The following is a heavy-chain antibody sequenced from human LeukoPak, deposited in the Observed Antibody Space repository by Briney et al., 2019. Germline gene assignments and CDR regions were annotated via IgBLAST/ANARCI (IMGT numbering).Heavy chain of an antibody. CDR1: GYTFTGQF. Sequence: ASVKVSCKASGYTFTGQFMHWVRQAPGQGLEWMGWMYPNTGDTNYAKSFQGRLGMTRDTTITTAYMELSRLTSDDTAVYYCASYPRYMSSPPFDYWGQGTLVTVSS. D-gene: IGHD5-12*01. CDR3: ASYPRYMSSPPFDY. J-gene: IGHJ4*02. CDR2: MYPNTGDT. V-gene: IGHV1-2*02.